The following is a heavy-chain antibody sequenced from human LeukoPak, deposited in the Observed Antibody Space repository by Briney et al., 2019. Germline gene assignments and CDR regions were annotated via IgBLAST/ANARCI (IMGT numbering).Heavy chain of an antibody. Sequence: GGSLRLSCVASGFTFRGYGMHWVRQAPGKGLEWLSLLWYDESNEYYADSVKGRFTISRDNSKNTLYLQMNSLRAEDTAVYYCAKGMTTGPRSVYHYMDVWGKGATVTVSS. J-gene: IGHJ6*03. CDR1: GFTFRGYG. D-gene: IGHD4-17*01. CDR3: AKGMTTGPRSVYHYMDV. V-gene: IGHV3-33*06. CDR2: LWYDESNE.